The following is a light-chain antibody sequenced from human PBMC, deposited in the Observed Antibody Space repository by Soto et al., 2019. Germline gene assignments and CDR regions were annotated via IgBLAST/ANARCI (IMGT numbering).Light chain of an antibody. CDR2: DND. Sequence: QSVLTQSPSVSAAPGQKVTISCSGSSSNIGNNYVFWYQQLPGTAPKLLIYDNDKRPSGIPDRFSGSKSGTSATLGITGLQTGDEADYYCATWDRSLSVGVFGGGTKVTVL. CDR3: ATWDRSLSVGV. J-gene: IGLJ2*01. V-gene: IGLV1-51*01. CDR1: SSNIGNNY.